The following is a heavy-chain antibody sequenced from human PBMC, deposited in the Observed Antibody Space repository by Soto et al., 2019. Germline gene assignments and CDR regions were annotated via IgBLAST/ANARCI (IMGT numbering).Heavy chain of an antibody. CDR3: TTVTTVDYYFVY. Sequence: GGSLRLSCAASGLTFSDRYMDWVRQAPGKGLEWVGRIRKKTNSYTTEYAASVKGRFIISRDDSTNSLYLQMSSLKTEDTAVYYCTTVTTVDYYFVYWGQGTLVTVFS. D-gene: IGHD4-17*01. J-gene: IGHJ4*02. CDR2: IRKKTNSYTT. V-gene: IGHV3-72*01. CDR1: GLTFSDRY.